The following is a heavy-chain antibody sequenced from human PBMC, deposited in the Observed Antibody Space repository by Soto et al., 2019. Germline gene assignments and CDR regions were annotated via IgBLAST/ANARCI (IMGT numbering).Heavy chain of an antibody. CDR2: MFYGVST. D-gene: IGHD6-13*01. CDR1: GRSIYSSGDD. V-gene: IGHV4-39*01. J-gene: IGHJ4*02. CDR3: ARSKGLSSKLFYFDY. Sequence: PSERLSLTCTVSGRSIYSSGDDWGWIRQRPGKGLEWIGSMFYGVSTYYNPSLKSRITINPDASINQFSLHLNSATPDDTAVYYCARSKGLSSKLFYFDYWGQGILVTVSS.